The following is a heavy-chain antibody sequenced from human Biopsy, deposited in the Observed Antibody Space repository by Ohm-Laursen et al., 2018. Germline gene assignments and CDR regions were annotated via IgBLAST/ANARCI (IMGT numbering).Heavy chain of an antibody. J-gene: IGHJ6*02. Sequence: SVKVSCKTSGDTFTTSAISWVRQVPGQGLDWMGRIIPILGTVDYGQNFQGRVTIRADTSTTFLELTSLRYDDTAVYYCASGDIGGIGLGVWGLGTTVTVSS. CDR2: IIPILGTV. CDR1: GDTFTTSA. V-gene: IGHV1-69*04. CDR3: ASGDIGGIGLGV. D-gene: IGHD3-10*01.